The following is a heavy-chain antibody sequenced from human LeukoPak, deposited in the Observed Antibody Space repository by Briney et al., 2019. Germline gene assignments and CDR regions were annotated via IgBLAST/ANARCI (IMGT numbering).Heavy chain of an antibody. D-gene: IGHD3-22*01. V-gene: IGHV1-69*01. J-gene: IGHJ3*02. CDR1: GGTFISYA. CDR2: IIPIFGTA. CDR3: ARRITMKPGHDAFDT. Sequence: SVKVSCKASGGTFISYAISWVRQAPGQGLEWVGGIIPIFGTANYAQKFQGRVTITADESTSTAYMELSSLRSEDTAVYYCARRITMKPGHDAFDTWGQGTMVTVSS.